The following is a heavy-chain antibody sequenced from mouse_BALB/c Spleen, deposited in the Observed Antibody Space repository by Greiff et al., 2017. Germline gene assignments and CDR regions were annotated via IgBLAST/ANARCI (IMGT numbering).Heavy chain of an antibody. CDR3: TRSRSSPFDY. V-gene: IGHV1S81*02. Sequence: QVQLQQSGAELVKPGASVKLSCKASGYTFTSYYMYWVKQRPGQGLEWIGEINPSNGGTNFNEKFKSKATLTVDKSSSTAYMQLSSLTSEDSAVYYCTRSRSSPFDYWGQGTTLTVSS. CDR2: INPSNGGT. D-gene: IGHD1-1*01. J-gene: IGHJ2*01. CDR1: GYTFTSYY.